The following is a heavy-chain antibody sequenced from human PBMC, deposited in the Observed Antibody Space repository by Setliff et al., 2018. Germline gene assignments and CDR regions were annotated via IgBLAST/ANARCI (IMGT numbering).Heavy chain of an antibody. Sequence: SETLSLTCNVSGGSFSTYYWSWIRQPPGKGLEWIGHVYYSGTANYNPSLKSRVTVSVDTSNHQFSLRLRSVTAADTAVYYCARGGTYRYFDYWGQGALVT. J-gene: IGHJ4*02. V-gene: IGHV4-59*01. CDR1: GGSFSTYY. D-gene: IGHD5-12*01. CDR2: VYYSGTA. CDR3: ARGGTYRYFDY.